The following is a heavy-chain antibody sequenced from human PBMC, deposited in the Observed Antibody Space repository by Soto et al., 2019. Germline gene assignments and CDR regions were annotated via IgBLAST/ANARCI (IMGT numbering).Heavy chain of an antibody. V-gene: IGHV4-34*01. CDR3: ARVERGTATTVVDAFDI. Sequence: QEQLQQWGAGLLKPSETLSLTCAVYGGFVSSGNYYWSWIRQPPGKGLEWIGEMSHSGGTHFNPSLKSPVTISVDTSKNQFSLKMSSVTAADTAFYYCARVERGTATTVVDAFDIWGPGTMVTVSS. CDR1: GGFVSSGNYY. J-gene: IGHJ3*02. CDR2: MSHSGGT. D-gene: IGHD1-1*01.